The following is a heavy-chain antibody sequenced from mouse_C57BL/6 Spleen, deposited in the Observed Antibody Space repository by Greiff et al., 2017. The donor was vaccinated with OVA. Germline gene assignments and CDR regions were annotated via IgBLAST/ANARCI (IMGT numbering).Heavy chain of an antibody. J-gene: IGHJ4*01. V-gene: IGHV1-63*01. CDR3: ARGSSYSSYAMDY. CDR2: IYPGGGYT. D-gene: IGHD1-1*01. Sequence: VMLVESGAELVRPGTSVKMSCKASGYTFTNYWIGWAKQRPGHGLEWIGDIYPGGGYTNYNEKFKGKATLTADKSSSTAYMQFSSLTSEDSAIYYCARGSSYSSYAMDYWGQGTSVTVSS. CDR1: GYTFTNYW.